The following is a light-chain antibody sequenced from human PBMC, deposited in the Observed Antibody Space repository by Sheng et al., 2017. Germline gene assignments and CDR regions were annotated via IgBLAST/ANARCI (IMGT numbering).Light chain of an antibody. Sequence: QSVLTQPPSASGTPGQRVTISCSGATSNIGTNTVYWYQQFPGTAPRLLIYSDDQRPSGVPDRFSGSKSGTSASLAISGLRSEDEADYYCSSYTIRSTQVFGTGTKVTVL. CDR2: SDD. CDR3: SSYTIRSTQV. J-gene: IGLJ1*01. CDR1: TSNIGTNT. V-gene: IGLV1-47*02.